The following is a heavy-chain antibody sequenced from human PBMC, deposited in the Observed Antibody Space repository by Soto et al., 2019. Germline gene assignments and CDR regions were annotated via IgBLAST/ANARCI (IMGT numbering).Heavy chain of an antibody. D-gene: IGHD6-19*01. CDR3: AKGRSGWNDDALDI. CDR1: GLTFEDYA. CDR2: ISWNGGTV. J-gene: IGHJ3*02. Sequence: PGGSLRLSCITSGLTFEDYAMHWVRQVPGRGLEWVSGISWNGGTVDYADSVRGRFTVSRDNSKRSLYMQMNNLRGEDTAFYYCAKGRSGWNDDALDIWGRGTMVTVSS. V-gene: IGHV3-9*01.